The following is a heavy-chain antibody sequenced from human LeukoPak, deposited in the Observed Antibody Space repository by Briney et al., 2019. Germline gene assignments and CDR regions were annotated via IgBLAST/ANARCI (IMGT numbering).Heavy chain of an antibody. CDR2: ISSSGSTT. CDR1: GFTFSDYY. V-gene: IGHV3-11*01. J-gene: IGHJ4*02. Sequence: GGSLRLSCAASGFTFSDYYMTWIRQTPGKGLEWVSYISSSGSTTHYADSVKGRFTISRDNAKNSLYVQMNNLRAEDTAVYYCARVPRSGGSIDYWGQGTLVTVSS. CDR3: ARVPRSGGSIDY. D-gene: IGHD6-19*01.